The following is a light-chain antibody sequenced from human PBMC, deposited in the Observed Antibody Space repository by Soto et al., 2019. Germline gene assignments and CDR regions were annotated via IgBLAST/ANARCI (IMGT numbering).Light chain of an antibody. CDR3: SSYTSSSTLV. J-gene: IGLJ3*02. V-gene: IGLV2-14*02. CDR2: DGT. CDR1: SNDFGTYYF. Sequence: QSVLTQPASVSGSPGQSITISCTRTSNDFGTYYFVSWYQQHPDKAPKLIIYDGTERPSGVSNRFSGSKSGNTASLTISGLQAEDEADYYCSSYTSSSTLVFGGGTKLTVL.